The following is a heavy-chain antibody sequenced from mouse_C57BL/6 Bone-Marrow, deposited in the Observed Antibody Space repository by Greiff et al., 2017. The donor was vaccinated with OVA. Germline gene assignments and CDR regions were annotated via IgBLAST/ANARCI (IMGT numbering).Heavy chain of an antibody. CDR2: IRLKSDNYAT. CDR3: TGEWPDY. Sequence: EVKVEESGGGLVQPGGSMKLSCVASGFTFSNYWMNWVRQSPEKGLEWVAQIRLKSDNYATHYAESVKGRFTISRDDSKSSVYLQMNNLRAEDTGIYYCTGEWPDYWGQGTTLTVSS. CDR1: GFTFSNYW. J-gene: IGHJ2*01. V-gene: IGHV6-3*01.